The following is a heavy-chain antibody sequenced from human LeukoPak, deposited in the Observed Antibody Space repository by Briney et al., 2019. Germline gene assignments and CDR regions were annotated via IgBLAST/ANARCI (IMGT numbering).Heavy chain of an antibody. CDR2: ISHSGST. Sequence: SETLSLTCTVSGGSISSYYWSWIRQPPGKGLEWIGEISHSGSTNYNPSLKSRVTISVDTSKNQFSLKLSSVTAADTAVYYCARGTGITGTTWGSWYFDYWGQGTLVTVSS. V-gene: IGHV4-34*01. CDR1: GGSISSYY. J-gene: IGHJ4*02. CDR3: ARGTGITGTTWGSWYFDY. D-gene: IGHD1-7*01.